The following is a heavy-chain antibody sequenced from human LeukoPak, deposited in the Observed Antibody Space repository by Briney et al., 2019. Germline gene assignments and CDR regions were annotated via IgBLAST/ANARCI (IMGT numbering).Heavy chain of an antibody. J-gene: IGHJ5*02. D-gene: IGHD2/OR15-2a*01. CDR3: ARDRSSGNRLSWFDP. CDR2: INPNSGGT. V-gene: IGHV1-2*02. Sequence: GASVKVSCEASGYTFTAYYIHWVRQAPGQGLEWMGWINPNSGGTDYAHKFQGRVTMTRDTSITTAYLEVSSLTSDDTAVYYCARDRSSGNRLSWFDPWGQGTLVTVS. CDR1: GYTFTAYY.